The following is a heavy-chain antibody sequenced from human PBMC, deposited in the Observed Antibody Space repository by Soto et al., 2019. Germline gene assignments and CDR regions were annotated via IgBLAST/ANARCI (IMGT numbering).Heavy chain of an antibody. CDR2: ISGSGGST. D-gene: IGHD3-9*01. CDR1: GFTFSSYA. J-gene: IGHJ6*02. V-gene: IGHV3-23*01. Sequence: GGSLRLSCAASGFTFSSYAMSWVRQAPGKGLEWVSAISGSGGSTYYADSVKGRFTISRDNSKNTLYLQMNSLRAEDTAVYYCAKPTPPTYDILTGWKAAYGMDVWGQGTTVTVSS. CDR3: AKPTPPTYDILTGWKAAYGMDV.